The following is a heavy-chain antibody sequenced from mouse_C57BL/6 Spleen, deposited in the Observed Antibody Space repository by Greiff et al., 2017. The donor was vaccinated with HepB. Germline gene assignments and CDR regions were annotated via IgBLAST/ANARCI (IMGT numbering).Heavy chain of an antibody. V-gene: IGHV1-39*01. Sequence: VQLQQSGPELVKPGASVKISCKASGYSFTDYNMNWVKQSNGKSLEWIGVINPNYGTTSYNQKFKGKATLTVYRSSSTAYMQLNSLTSEDSAVYYCSSDGVYDGYYGAYWGQGTPVTVSA. CDR1: GYSFTDYN. J-gene: IGHJ3*01. CDR2: INPNYGTT. CDR3: SSDGVYDGYYGAY. D-gene: IGHD2-3*01.